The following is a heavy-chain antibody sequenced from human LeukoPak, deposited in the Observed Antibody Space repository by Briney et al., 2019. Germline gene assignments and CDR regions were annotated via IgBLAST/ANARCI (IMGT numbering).Heavy chain of an antibody. V-gene: IGHV3-30*18. CDR2: ISYDGSNK. J-gene: IGHJ4*02. CDR3: AKDKETDIVAQWDFDY. Sequence: PGRSLRLSCAASGFTFSSYGMHWVRQAPGKGLEWVAVISYDGSNKYYADSVKGRFTISRDNSKNTLYLQMNSLRAEDTAVYYCAKDKETDIVAQWDFDYWGQGTLVTVSS. CDR1: GFTFSSYG. D-gene: IGHD5-12*01.